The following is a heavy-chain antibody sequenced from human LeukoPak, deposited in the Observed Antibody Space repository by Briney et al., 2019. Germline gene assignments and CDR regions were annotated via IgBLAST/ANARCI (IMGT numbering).Heavy chain of an antibody. CDR1: GYTFTSYG. CDR2: ISAYNGNT. J-gene: IGHJ4*02. Sequence: ASVKVSCKASGYTFTSYGISWLRQAPGQGLEWMGWISAYNGNTNYAQKLQGRVTMATDTSTSTAYMELRSLRSDDTAVYYCARGESTYYYDSSGRYYFDYWGQGTLVTVSS. CDR3: ARGESTYYYDSSGRYYFDY. V-gene: IGHV1-18*01. D-gene: IGHD3-22*01.